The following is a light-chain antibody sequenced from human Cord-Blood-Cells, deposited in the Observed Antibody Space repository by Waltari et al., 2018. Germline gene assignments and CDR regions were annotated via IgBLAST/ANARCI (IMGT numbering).Light chain of an antibody. CDR3: QQSYSTTYT. Sequence: DIQMTQSPSSLSASVGDRVTITCRASQSISSYLNWYQQKPGKAPKLLIYAASSLQSGVPSRFSGSASGTDFTLTISSLQPEDFATYYCQQSYSTTYTFSQGTKLEIK. CDR1: QSISSY. V-gene: IGKV1-39*01. CDR2: AAS. J-gene: IGKJ2*01.